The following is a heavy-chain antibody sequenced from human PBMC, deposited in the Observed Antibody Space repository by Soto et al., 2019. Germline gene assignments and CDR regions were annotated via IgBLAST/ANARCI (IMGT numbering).Heavy chain of an antibody. V-gene: IGHV3-30*18. Sequence: GGSLRLSCAASGFTFSSYGMHWVRQAPGKGLEWVAVISYDGSNKYYADSVKGRFTISRDNSKNTLYLQMNSLRAEDTAVYYCAKLEDGRSSSWYPFDYWGQGTLVTVSS. D-gene: IGHD6-13*01. CDR2: ISYDGSNK. CDR1: GFTFSSYG. CDR3: AKLEDGRSSSWYPFDY. J-gene: IGHJ4*02.